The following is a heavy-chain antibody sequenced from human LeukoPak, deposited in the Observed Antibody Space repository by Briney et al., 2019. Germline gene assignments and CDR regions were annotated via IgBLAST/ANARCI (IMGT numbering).Heavy chain of an antibody. D-gene: IGHD6-6*01. V-gene: IGHV1-69*05. Sequence: GASVKVSCKASGGTFSSYTISWVRQAPGQGLEWMGGFIPIFGTANYAQKFQGRVTITTDESTSTAYMELSSLRSEDTAVYYCARAPLYSSSSYYYYYYMDVWGKGTTVTVSS. CDR3: ARAPLYSSSSYYYYYYMDV. CDR1: GGTFSSYT. J-gene: IGHJ6*03. CDR2: FIPIFGTA.